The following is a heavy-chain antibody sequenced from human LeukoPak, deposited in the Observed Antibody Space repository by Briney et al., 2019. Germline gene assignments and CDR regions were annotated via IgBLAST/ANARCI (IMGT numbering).Heavy chain of an antibody. CDR2: IYTSGST. V-gene: IGHV4-4*07. Sequence: SETLSLTCTVSGGSISSYYWSWIRQPAGKGLEWIGRIYTSGSTNYNPSLKSRVTISVDTSKNQFSLKLSSVTAADTAVYYCASLLGSTGYYYMDVWGKGTTVTVSS. CDR1: GGSISSYY. CDR3: ASLLGSTGYYYMDV. D-gene: IGHD2-8*02. J-gene: IGHJ6*03.